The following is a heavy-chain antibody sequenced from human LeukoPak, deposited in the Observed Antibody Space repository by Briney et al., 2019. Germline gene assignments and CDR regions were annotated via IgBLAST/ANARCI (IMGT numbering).Heavy chain of an antibody. V-gene: IGHV4-61*02. CDR1: GGSMSSGSYY. CDR3: VRDIEL. D-gene: IGHD1-26*01. J-gene: IGHJ4*02. CDR2: IYSSGST. Sequence: SETLSLTXSVSGGSMSSGSYYWSWIRQPAGKGLEWIGRIYSSGSTNYNPSLQSRVTISLDTSKDQFSLKMSSVTAADTAVYYCVRDIELWGQGTLVTVSS.